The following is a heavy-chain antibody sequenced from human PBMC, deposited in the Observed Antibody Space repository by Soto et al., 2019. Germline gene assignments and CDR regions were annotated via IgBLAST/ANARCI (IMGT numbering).Heavy chain of an antibody. D-gene: IGHD6-13*01. V-gene: IGHV1-8*01. CDR2: VNPNSGNT. Sequence: ASVKVSCKASGYTFTSYDINWVRQATGQGLEWMGWVNPNSGNTGYAQKFQGRVTMTRNTSISTAYMELSSLRSEDTAVYHCHSQSWYSHYYYGMDVWGQGTTVTVSS. CDR3: HSQSWYSHYYYGMDV. CDR1: GYTFTSYD. J-gene: IGHJ6*02.